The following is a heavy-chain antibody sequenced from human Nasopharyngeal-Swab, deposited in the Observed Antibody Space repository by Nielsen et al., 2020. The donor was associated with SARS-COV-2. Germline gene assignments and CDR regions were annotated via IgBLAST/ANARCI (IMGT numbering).Heavy chain of an antibody. V-gene: IGHV6-1*01. Sequence: SQTLSLTCATSGDSVSSNSAAWNWIRQSPSRGLEWLGRTYYRSKWYNDYAVSVKSRITINPDTSKNQFSLQLNSVTPEDTAVYYCAREGRYCSGGSCKDYYYYMDVWGKGTTVTVSS. CDR1: GDSVSSNSAA. CDR2: TYYRSKWYN. J-gene: IGHJ6*03. CDR3: AREGRYCSGGSCKDYYYYMDV. D-gene: IGHD2-15*01.